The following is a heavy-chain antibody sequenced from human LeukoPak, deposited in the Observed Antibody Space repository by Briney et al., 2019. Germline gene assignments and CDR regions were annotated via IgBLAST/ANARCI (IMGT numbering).Heavy chain of an antibody. V-gene: IGHV3-43*02. CDR2: INENGDIA. CDR1: GFTFDDYA. Sequence: GGSLRLSCAASGFTFDDYAMHWVRQGPGKSLEWVSLINENGDIAYYGDSVRGRFTVSRDNSKNTLYLQMNSLRAEDTAVYYCAIRPRPASWYYFDYWGQGTLVTVSS. D-gene: IGHD6-13*01. CDR3: AIRPRPASWYYFDY. J-gene: IGHJ4*02.